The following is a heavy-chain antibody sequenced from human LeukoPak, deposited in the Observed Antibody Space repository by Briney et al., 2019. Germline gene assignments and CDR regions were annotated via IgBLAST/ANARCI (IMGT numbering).Heavy chain of an antibody. CDR1: GFTFSSYA. CDR2: ISYDGSNK. V-gene: IGHV3-30*14. CDR3: ARDNYHHSSGYYRD. J-gene: IGHJ4*02. Sequence: PGGSLRLSCAASGFTFSSYAMHWVRQAPGKGLEWVAVISYDGSNKYYADSVKGRFTISRDNSKNTLYLQMNSLRAEDTAVYYCARDNYHHSSGYYRDWGQGTLVTVSS. D-gene: IGHD3-22*01.